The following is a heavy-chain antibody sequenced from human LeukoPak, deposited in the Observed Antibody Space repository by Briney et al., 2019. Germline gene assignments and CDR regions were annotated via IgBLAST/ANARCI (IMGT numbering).Heavy chain of an antibody. J-gene: IGHJ4*02. Sequence: SQTLSLTCAVSGGSISSGAYSWSWIRQPPGKGLEWIGYIYYTGNMLYSPPLKSRVTISVDTSKNQFSLKLKSVTAADTAVYYCARGGDRSSWSIDYWGQGTLVTVSS. D-gene: IGHD6-13*01. V-gene: IGHV4-30-4*07. CDR2: IYYTGNM. CDR3: ARGGDRSSWSIDY. CDR1: GGSISSGAYS.